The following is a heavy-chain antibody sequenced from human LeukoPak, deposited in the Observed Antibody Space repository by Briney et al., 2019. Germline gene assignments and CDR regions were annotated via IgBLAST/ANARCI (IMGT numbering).Heavy chain of an antibody. CDR1: VFIFSYYS. J-gene: IGHJ3*02. CDR2: INSNSNYM. V-gene: IGHV3-21*01. Sequence: GGSLRLSCAASVFIFSYYSMNWVRQAPGKGLEWVSSINSNSNYMSYADSVKGRFTISRDNAKNSLYLQMTSLRAEDTAVYYCARSEFEAFDMWGQGTMVTVSS. CDR3: ARSEFEAFDM. D-gene: IGHD3-10*01.